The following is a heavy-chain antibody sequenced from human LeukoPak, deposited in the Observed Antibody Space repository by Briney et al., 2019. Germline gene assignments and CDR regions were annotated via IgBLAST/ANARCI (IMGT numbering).Heavy chain of an antibody. CDR1: GFTFSSYG. D-gene: IGHD1-1*01. CDR2: IRYDGSNK. V-gene: IGHV3-30*02. Sequence: GGSLRLSCAASGFTFSSYGMHWVRQAPGKGLEWVAFIRYDGSNKYYADSVKGRFTISRDNSKNTLYLQMNSLRAEDTAVYYCAKDTTGTTSGGYYWGQGTLVTVSS. CDR3: AKDTTGTTSGGYY. J-gene: IGHJ4*02.